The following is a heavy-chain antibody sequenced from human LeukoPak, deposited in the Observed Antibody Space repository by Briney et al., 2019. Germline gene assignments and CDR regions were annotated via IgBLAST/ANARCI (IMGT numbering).Heavy chain of an antibody. CDR3: ARLAGYSSGWYRGDWFDP. Sequence: SQTLSLTCTVSGGSISSGGYYWSWIRQPPGKGLEWIGYIYHSGSTYYNPSLKSRVTISVDRSKNQFSLKLSSVTAADTAVYYCARLAGYSSGWYRGDWFDPWGQGTLVIVSS. J-gene: IGHJ5*02. CDR2: IYHSGST. CDR1: GGSISSGGYY. V-gene: IGHV4-30-2*01. D-gene: IGHD6-19*01.